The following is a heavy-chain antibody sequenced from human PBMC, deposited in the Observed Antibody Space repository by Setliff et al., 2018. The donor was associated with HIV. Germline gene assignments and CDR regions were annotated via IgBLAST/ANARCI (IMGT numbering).Heavy chain of an antibody. V-gene: IGHV3-30*02. CDR1: GFTFSSYG. Sequence: GGSLRLSCAASGFTFSSYGMHWVRQAPGKGLEWVAFIRYDGSEKYYVDSVKGRFTISRDNAKNSLFLQVNSLRAEDTAVYYCARVVATSDYWGQGTLVTVSS. CDR3: ARVVATSDY. CDR2: IRYDGSEK. D-gene: IGHD5-12*01. J-gene: IGHJ4*02.